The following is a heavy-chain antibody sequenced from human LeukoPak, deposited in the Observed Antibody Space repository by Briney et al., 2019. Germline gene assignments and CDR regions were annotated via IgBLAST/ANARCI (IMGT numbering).Heavy chain of an antibody. D-gene: IGHD3-10*01. Sequence: GRSLRLSCAASGFTFSSYGMHWVRQAPGKGLEWVAVISYDGSNKYYADSVKGRFTISRDNSKNTLYLQMNSLRAEDTAVYYCAKELYGSGSPDYWGQGTLVTVSS. CDR1: GFTFSSYG. J-gene: IGHJ4*02. V-gene: IGHV3-30*18. CDR2: ISYDGSNK. CDR3: AKELYGSGSPDY.